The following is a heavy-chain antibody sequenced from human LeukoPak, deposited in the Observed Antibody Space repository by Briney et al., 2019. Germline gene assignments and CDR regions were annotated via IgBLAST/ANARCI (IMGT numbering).Heavy chain of an antibody. CDR3: ARVKGLYDFWSGYYYYMDV. V-gene: IGHV4-61*02. Sequence: PSETLSLTCTVSGSSIGSGSYYWSWIRQPAGKGLEWIGRIYTSGSTNYNPSLKSRVTMSVDTSKNQFSLKLSSVTAADTAVYYCARVKGLYDFWSGYYYYMDVWGKGTTVTVSS. CDR2: IYTSGST. CDR1: GSSIGSGSYY. D-gene: IGHD3-3*01. J-gene: IGHJ6*03.